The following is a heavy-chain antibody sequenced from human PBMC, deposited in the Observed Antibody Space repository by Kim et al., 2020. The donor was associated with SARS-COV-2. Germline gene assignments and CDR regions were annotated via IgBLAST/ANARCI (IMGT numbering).Heavy chain of an antibody. D-gene: IGHD6-25*01. CDR1: GFTFSIYS. J-gene: IGHJ4*02. CDR3: ARVGPSGDTVDY. CDR2: ISSTSRNS. V-gene: IGHV3-48*02. Sequence: GGSLRLSCAASGFTFSIYSIDWVRRAPGKGLEWIICISSTSRNSYYADSVKGRFTVSRDNAENSVYLQMDSLTDEDTASYYCARVGPSGDTVDYWGQGTPVSVSS.